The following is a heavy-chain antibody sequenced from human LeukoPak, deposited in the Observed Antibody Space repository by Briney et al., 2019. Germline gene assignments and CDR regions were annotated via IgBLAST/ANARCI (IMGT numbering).Heavy chain of an antibody. Sequence: PSEALSLTCTDSGGSISSHYWSWIRQPPGKGLEWMGYIYYSGSTNYNSSLNCRVTVSVYTSKHQFSLKLSSVTAADPAVYYCARAPERYYYDSSGYYRHPNWFDPWGQGTLVTVSS. J-gene: IGHJ5*02. D-gene: IGHD3-22*01. V-gene: IGHV4-59*11. CDR3: ARAPERYYYDSSGYYRHPNWFDP. CDR2: IYYSGST. CDR1: GGSISSHY.